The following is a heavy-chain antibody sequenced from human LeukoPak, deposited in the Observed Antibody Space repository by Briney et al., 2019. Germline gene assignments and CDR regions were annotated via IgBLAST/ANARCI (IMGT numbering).Heavy chain of an antibody. D-gene: IGHD6-19*01. J-gene: IGHJ1*01. CDR1: GYTLTELS. Sequence: ASVKVSCKVSGYTLTELSMRWVRQAPGKGLEWMGGFDPEDGETIYAQKFQGRVTMTEDTSTDTAYMELGSLGSEDTAVYYCATVSHSSGWQVRTEYFQHWGQGTLVTVSS. CDR2: FDPEDGET. CDR3: ATVSHSSGWQVRTEYFQH. V-gene: IGHV1-24*01.